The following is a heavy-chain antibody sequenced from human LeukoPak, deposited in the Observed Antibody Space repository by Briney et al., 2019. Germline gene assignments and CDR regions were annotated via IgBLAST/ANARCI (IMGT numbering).Heavy chain of an antibody. J-gene: IGHJ5*02. CDR2: MNPNSGNT. CDR1: GYTFTSYD. CDR3: ARDLPPYYDILTGYNWFDP. Sequence: ASVKVSCKASGYTFTSYDINWVRQATGQGLEWMGWMNPNSGNTGYAQKFQGRVTMTRNTSISTAYMELSSLRSEDTAVYYCARDLPPYYDILTGYNWFDPWGQGTLVTVSS. V-gene: IGHV1-8*01. D-gene: IGHD3-9*01.